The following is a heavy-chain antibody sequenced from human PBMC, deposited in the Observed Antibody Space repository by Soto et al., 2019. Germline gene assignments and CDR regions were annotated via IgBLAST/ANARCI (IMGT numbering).Heavy chain of an antibody. CDR3: ARDRDPRRNTDAFEI. CDR1: GFTFSSYG. D-gene: IGHD2-2*02. Sequence: GGSLRLSCAASGFTFSSYGMHWVRQAPGKGLEWVAVIWYDGSNKYYADSVKGRFTISRDNSKNTLYLQMNSLRAEDTAVYYYARDRDPRRNTDAFEIWGQGSLVTLS. J-gene: IGHJ3*02. CDR2: IWYDGSNK. V-gene: IGHV3-33*01.